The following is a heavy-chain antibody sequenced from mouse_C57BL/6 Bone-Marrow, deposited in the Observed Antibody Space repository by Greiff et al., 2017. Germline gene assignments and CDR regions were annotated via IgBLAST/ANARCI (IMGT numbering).Heavy chain of an antibody. Sequence: VQLQQPGAELVKPGASVKLSCKASGYTFTSYWMHWVKQRPGRGLERIGRIDPNSGGTKYNEKFKSKATLTVDKPSSTAYMQLSSLTSEDSAVYYCARTHYYGSSYVSFFDYWGQGTTLTVSS. CDR2: IDPNSGGT. CDR3: ARTHYYGSSYVSFFDY. D-gene: IGHD1-1*01. V-gene: IGHV1-72*01. CDR1: GYTFTSYW. J-gene: IGHJ2*01.